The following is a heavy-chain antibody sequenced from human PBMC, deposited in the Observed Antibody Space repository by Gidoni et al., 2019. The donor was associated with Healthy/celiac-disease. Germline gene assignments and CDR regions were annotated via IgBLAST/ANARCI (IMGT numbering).Heavy chain of an antibody. V-gene: IGHV1-58*01. D-gene: IGHD4-17*01. CDR3: AATYGDYPDFSY. CDR1: GFTFTSSA. J-gene: IGHJ4*02. CDR2: IVVGSGNT. Sequence: QMQLVQSGPEVKKPGTSGKVSCKASGFTFTSSAVQWVRQARGQRLEWIGWIVVGSGNTNYAQKFQERVTITRDMSTSTAYMELSSLRSEDTAVYYCAATYGDYPDFSYWGQGTLVTVSS.